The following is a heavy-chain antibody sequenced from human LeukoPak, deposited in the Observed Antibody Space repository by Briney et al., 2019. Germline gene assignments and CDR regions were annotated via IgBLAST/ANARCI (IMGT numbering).Heavy chain of an antibody. CDR1: GFTFSSYG. J-gene: IGHJ4*02. Sequence: GGSLRLSCEASGFTFSSYGMNWVRQAPGKGLEWVSYISYSSSAIYYADSVKGRFTISRDTAKNSLYLQMNSLRDEDTAVYYCARVDSSGWYGEDYWGQGTLVTVSS. D-gene: IGHD6-19*01. V-gene: IGHV3-48*02. CDR3: ARVDSSGWYGEDY. CDR2: ISYSSSAI.